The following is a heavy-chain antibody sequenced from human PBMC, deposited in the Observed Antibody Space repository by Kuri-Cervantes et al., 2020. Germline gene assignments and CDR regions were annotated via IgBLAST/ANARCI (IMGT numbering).Heavy chain of an antibody. CDR3: VRGSSGKNVGVVDV. V-gene: IGHV3-7*04. Sequence: GGSLRLSCAASGFTFSNAWMSWVRQAPGKGLEWVASIKQDGSEKHYVDSMKGRFAISRDNAKNSLFLQMSSLRAEDTAMYYCVRGSSGKNVGVVDVWGQGTMVTVSS. J-gene: IGHJ3*01. CDR1: GFTFSNAW. CDR2: IKQDGSEK. D-gene: IGHD3-22*01.